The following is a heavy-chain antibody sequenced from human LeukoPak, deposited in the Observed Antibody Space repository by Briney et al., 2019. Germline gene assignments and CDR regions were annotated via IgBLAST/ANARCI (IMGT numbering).Heavy chain of an antibody. J-gene: IGHJ4*02. Sequence: GGSLRLSCAASGFTFSSYAMSWVRQAPGKGLEWVSVISGSGGRTYYADSVKGRFTISRDNSKNTLYLQMNSLRAEDTAVYYCAKDNHPNYDSSGYEDYWGQGTLVTVSS. CDR1: GFTFSSYA. D-gene: IGHD3-22*01. CDR2: ISGSGGRT. CDR3: AKDNHPNYDSSGYEDY. V-gene: IGHV3-23*01.